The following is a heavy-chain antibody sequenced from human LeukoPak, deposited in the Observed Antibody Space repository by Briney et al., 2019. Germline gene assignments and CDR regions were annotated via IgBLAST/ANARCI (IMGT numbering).Heavy chain of an antibody. Sequence: GESLKISCKGSGYDFTTSWIGWVRQMPGKGLEWMGIIYPGDSDTRYSPSFHGQVTISADKSVSTAYLHWSSLKASVTARYYCARHSMDAPSDYWGQGTLVTVSS. CDR1: GYDFTTSW. D-gene: IGHD2/OR15-2a*01. V-gene: IGHV5-51*01. CDR3: ARHSMDAPSDY. J-gene: IGHJ4*02. CDR2: IYPGDSDT.